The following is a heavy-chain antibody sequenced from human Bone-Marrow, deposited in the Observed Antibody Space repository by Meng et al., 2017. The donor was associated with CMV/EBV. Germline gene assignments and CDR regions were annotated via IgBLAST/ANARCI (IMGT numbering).Heavy chain of an antibody. CDR1: GGSISSSSYY. J-gene: IGHJ6*02. CDR3: AMIYLDYDFWSGYENYYGMDV. D-gene: IGHD3-3*01. V-gene: IGHV4-39*01. CDR2: IYYSGST. Sequence: SETLSLTCTVSGGSISSSSYYWGWIRQPPGKGLEWIGSIYYSGSTYYNPSLKSRVTISVDTSKNQFSLKLSSVTAADTAVYYCAMIYLDYDFWSGYENYYGMDVWGQGTTVTVSS.